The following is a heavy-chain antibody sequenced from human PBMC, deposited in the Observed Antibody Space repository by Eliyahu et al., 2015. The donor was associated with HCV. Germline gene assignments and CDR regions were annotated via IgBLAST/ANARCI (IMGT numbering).Heavy chain of an antibody. D-gene: IGHD3-16*01. V-gene: IGHV3-23*01. J-gene: IGHJ5*02. CDR2: LSRSGTT. Sequence: EVQLLESGGGLVQPGGSLRLSCAASGFTFYTYAMSWVRQAPGKGLWWVSALSRSGTTYYANSVKGRFTISRDNSKNTLYLQMNSLRAEDTAVYYCAQDPFGSWGQGTLVTVSS. CDR1: GFTFYTYA. CDR3: AQDPFGS.